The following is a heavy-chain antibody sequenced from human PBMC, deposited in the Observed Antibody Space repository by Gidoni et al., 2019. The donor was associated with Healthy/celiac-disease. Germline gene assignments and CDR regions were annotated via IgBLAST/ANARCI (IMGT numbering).Heavy chain of an antibody. V-gene: IGHV3-11*06. CDR1: GFTFSDYY. J-gene: IGHJ6*03. CDR3: ARDPSLGYCSGGSCYYYYYMDV. Sequence: QVQLVESGGGLVKPGGSLRLSCAASGFTFSDYYMSWIRQAPGKGLEWVSYISSSSSYTNYADSVKGRFTISRDNAKNSLYLQMNSLRAEDTAVYYCARDPSLGYCSGGSCYYYYYMDVWGKGTTVTVSS. D-gene: IGHD2-15*01. CDR2: ISSSSSYT.